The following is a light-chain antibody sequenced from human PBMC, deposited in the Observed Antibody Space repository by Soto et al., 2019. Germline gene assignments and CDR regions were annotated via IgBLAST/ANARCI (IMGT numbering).Light chain of an antibody. CDR2: KAS. V-gene: IGKV1-5*03. Sequence: DIQMTQSPSTLSASVGDRVTITCRASPSISVWLAXYXQKAVKAPNLLIYKASRLESGVPSRFSGSGSETEFTLTISGLQPGDSATYYRQQYNSYSPTFGQGTKVDIK. CDR3: QQYNSYSPT. J-gene: IGKJ1*01. CDR1: PSISVW.